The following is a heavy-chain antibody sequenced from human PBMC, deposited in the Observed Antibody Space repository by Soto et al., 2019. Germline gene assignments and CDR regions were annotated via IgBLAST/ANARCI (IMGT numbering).Heavy chain of an antibody. V-gene: IGHV3-33*01. CDR1: GFTFSSYG. CDR3: ARDLSIRRTYIGSSRGEDAFDI. J-gene: IGHJ3*02. CDR2: IWYDGSNK. Sequence: QVQLVESGGGVVQPGRSLRLSCAASGFTFSSYGMHWVRQAPGKGLEWVAVIWYDGSNKYYADSVKGRFTISRDNSKNTLYLQMNSLRAEDTAVYYCARDLSIRRTYIGSSRGEDAFDIWGQGTMVTVSS. D-gene: IGHD6-13*01.